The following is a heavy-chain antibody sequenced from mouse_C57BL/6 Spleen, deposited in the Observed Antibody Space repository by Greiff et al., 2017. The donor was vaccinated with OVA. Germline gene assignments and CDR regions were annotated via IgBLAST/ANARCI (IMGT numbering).Heavy chain of an antibody. Sequence: VQLQQSGPELVKPGASVKISCKASGYTFTDYYINWVKQRPGQGLEWIGWIFPGSGSTYYNEKFKGKATLTVDKSSSTAYMLLSSLTSEDSAVYFCARAYGYDGDYFDYWGQGTTLTVSS. V-gene: IGHV1-75*01. J-gene: IGHJ2*01. CDR2: IFPGSGST. CDR1: GYTFTDYY. D-gene: IGHD2-2*01. CDR3: ARAYGYDGDYFDY.